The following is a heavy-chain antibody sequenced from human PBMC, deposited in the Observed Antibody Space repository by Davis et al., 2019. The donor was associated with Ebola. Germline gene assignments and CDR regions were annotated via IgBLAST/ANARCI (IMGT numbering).Heavy chain of an antibody. CDR2: IYYSGST. CDR3: ASIVVVPELVYYYYMDV. V-gene: IGHV4-30-4*01. D-gene: IGHD2-2*01. CDR1: GGSISSGDYY. J-gene: IGHJ6*03. Sequence: PSETLSLTCTVSGGSISSGDYYWSWIRQPPGKGLEWFGYIYYSGSTYYNPSLKSRVTITVDTSKNQFSLKLSSVTAADTAVYYCASIVVVPELVYYYYMDVWGKGTTVTVSS.